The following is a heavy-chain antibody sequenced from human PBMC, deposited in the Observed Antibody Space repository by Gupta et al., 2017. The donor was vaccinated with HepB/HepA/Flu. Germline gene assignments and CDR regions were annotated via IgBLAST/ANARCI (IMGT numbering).Heavy chain of an antibody. J-gene: IGHJ4*02. CDR1: GGSISSYY. D-gene: IGHD1-26*01. V-gene: IGHV4-59*01. CDR3: ARASWELLPFDY. CDR2: IYYSGST. Sequence: QVQLQASGPGLVKPSETLSLTCTVSGGSISSYYWSWIRQPPGKGLEWIGYIYYSGSTNYNPSLKSRVTISVDTSKNQFSLKLSAVTAADTAVYYCARASWELLPFDYWGQGTLVTVSS.